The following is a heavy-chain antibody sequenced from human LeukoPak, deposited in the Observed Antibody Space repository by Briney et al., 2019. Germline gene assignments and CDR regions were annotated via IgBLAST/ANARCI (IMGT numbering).Heavy chain of an antibody. D-gene: IGHD1-26*01. Sequence: GGSLRLSCAASGFTFSSYVMSWVRQAPGKGLEWVSAISGSGGSTYYADSVKGRFTISRDNSKNTLYLQMNSLRAEDTAVYYCANTPEWEPYYFDYWGQGTLVTVSS. CDR1: GFTFSSYV. CDR3: ANTPEWEPYYFDY. CDR2: ISGSGGST. V-gene: IGHV3-23*01. J-gene: IGHJ4*02.